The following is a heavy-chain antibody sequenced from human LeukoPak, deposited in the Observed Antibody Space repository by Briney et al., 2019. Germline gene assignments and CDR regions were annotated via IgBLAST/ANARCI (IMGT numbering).Heavy chain of an antibody. CDR2: ISAYNGNT. Sequence: ASVKVSCKASDYTFTSYGISWVRQAPGQGLEWMGWISAYNGNTNYAQKLQGRVTMTTDTSTSTAYMELSSLRSEDTAVYYCATTQSGSYYPFDYWGQGTLVTVSS. D-gene: IGHD1-26*01. CDR3: ATTQSGSYYPFDY. V-gene: IGHV1-18*01. CDR1: DYTFTSYG. J-gene: IGHJ4*02.